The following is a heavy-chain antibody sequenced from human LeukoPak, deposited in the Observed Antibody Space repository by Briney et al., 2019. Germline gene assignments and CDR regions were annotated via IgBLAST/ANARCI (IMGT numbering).Heavy chain of an antibody. Sequence: GGSLRLSCAASGFTFSDYNMNWVRQAPGKGLEWVSVISTSSTYIYYADSVKGRFTISRDNAKNSLYLQMNSLRAEDTAVYYCARVSTAASLAIDSRGQGTLVTVST. CDR3: ARVSTAASLAIDS. CDR1: GFTFSDYN. V-gene: IGHV3-21*06. CDR2: ISTSSTYI. D-gene: IGHD6-13*01. J-gene: IGHJ4*02.